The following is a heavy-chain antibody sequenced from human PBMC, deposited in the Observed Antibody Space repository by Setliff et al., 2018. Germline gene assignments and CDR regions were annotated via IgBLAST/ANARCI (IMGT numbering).Heavy chain of an antibody. Sequence: SVKVSCKASGGTFSSYGISWVRQAPGQGLEWMGGTIPMFGTTNYARKFQGRVTIITDTSTSTAYMELTSLTSDDTALYYCVRGQGPRTVVAIPFDHWGQGTLVTVSS. CDR1: GGTFSSYG. D-gene: IGHD3-22*01. J-gene: IGHJ4*02. CDR2: TIPMFGTT. V-gene: IGHV1-69*05. CDR3: VRGQGPRTVVAIPFDH.